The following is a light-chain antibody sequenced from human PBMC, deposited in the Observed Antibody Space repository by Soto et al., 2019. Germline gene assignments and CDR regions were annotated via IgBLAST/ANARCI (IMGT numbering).Light chain of an antibody. V-gene: IGKV3-11*01. CDR3: LHRYNWPPRFT. J-gene: IGKJ3*01. Sequence: PGERATLSCVASQRISTSIAWYQQRPGQPPRLLIYGDSTRAAGIPARFSGSGSGTDFTLTISGLETEDFAVYFCLHRYNWPPRFTFGPGTAVEVK. CDR2: GDS. CDR1: QRISTS.